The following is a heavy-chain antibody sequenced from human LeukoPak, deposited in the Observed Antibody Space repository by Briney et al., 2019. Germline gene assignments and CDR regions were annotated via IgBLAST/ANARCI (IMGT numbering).Heavy chain of an antibody. CDR2: INPSGGST. J-gene: IGHJ4*02. CDR3: ARDWYYYDSSGYQTTNPSDY. Sequence: EASVKVSCKASGYTFTSYYMHWVRQAPGQGLEWMGIINPSGGSTSYAQKFQGRVTMTRDTSISTAYMELSRLRSDDTAVYYCARDWYYYDSSGYQTTNPSDYWGQGTLVTVSS. D-gene: IGHD3-22*01. CDR1: GYTFTSYY. V-gene: IGHV1-46*01.